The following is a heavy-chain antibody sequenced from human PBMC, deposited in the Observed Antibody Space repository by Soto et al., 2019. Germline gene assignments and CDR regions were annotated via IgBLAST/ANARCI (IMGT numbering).Heavy chain of an antibody. Sequence: QVQLQESGPGLVKPSQTLSLTCTVSGGSISSGDYYWSWIRQPPGKVLEWIGYNYYSGSTYYNPSLKSRVTISLDTSKNQFSLKLSSVTAADTAVYYCARTYSGVGSHCSTTSCYADDWGQGTLVTVSS. V-gene: IGHV4-30-4*01. CDR1: GGSISSGDYY. CDR3: ARTYSGVGSHCSTTSCYADD. J-gene: IGHJ4*02. CDR2: NYYSGST. D-gene: IGHD2-2*01.